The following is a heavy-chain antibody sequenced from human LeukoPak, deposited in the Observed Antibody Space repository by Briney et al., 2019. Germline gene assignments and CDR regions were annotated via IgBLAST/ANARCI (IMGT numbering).Heavy chain of an antibody. CDR2: IYHSGST. CDR1: GGSISSGGYS. D-gene: IGHD5-18*01. J-gene: IGHJ4*02. V-gene: IGHV4-30-2*01. CDR3: ARDGDTAMFDY. Sequence: PSQTLSLTCAVSGGSISSGGYSWSRIRQPPGKGLEWIGYIYHSGSTYYNPSLKSRVTISVDRSKNQFSLKLSSVTAADTAVYYCARDGDTAMFDYWGQGTLVTVSS.